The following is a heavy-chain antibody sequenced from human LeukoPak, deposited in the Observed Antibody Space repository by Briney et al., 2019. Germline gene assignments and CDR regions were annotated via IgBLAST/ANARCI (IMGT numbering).Heavy chain of an antibody. CDR2: IYYSGST. CDR1: GGSISSYY. Sequence: SETLSLTCTVSGGSISSYYWSWIRQPPGKGLEWIGYIYYSGSTNYNPSLKSRVTISVDTSKNQFSLKLSSVTAADTAVYYCARATYDGSGYADAFDIWGQGTMVTVSS. J-gene: IGHJ3*02. D-gene: IGHD3-22*01. V-gene: IGHV4-59*01. CDR3: ARATYDGSGYADAFDI.